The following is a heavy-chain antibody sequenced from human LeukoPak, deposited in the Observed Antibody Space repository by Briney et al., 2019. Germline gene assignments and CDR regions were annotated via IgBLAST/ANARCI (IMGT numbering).Heavy chain of an antibody. V-gene: IGHV3-21*01. CDR3: ARVSNYHGSGNYQKQFDY. J-gene: IGHJ4*02. D-gene: IGHD3-10*01. Sequence: PGGSLRLSCAASGFTFSSYSMNWVRQAPGKGLEWVSSISSSTTYIYYAYSVKGRFTISRDSAKNSLYLQMNSLRAEDTAVYYCARVSNYHGSGNYQKQFDYWGQGTLVTVSS. CDR1: GFTFSSYS. CDR2: ISSSTTYI.